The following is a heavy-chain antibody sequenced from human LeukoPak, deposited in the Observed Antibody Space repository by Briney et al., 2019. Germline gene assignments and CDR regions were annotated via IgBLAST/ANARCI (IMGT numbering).Heavy chain of an antibody. CDR3: AKDVATQLWYYFDS. CDR2: ISYDGGYQ. CDR1: GFTFSSYA. Sequence: GGSLRLSCAASGFTFSSYAMHWVRQTPGKGLEWVAIISYDGGYQYYLDSVKGRFTISRDNSKNTVFLQMNSLKPEDTAVYYCAKDVATQLWYYFDSWGQGTLVTVSS. J-gene: IGHJ4*02. V-gene: IGHV3-30*18. D-gene: IGHD5-18*01.